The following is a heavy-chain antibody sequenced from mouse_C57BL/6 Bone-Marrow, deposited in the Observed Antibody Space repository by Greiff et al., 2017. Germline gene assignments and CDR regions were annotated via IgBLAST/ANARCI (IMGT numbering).Heavy chain of an antibody. V-gene: IGHV1-50*01. CDR3: AREVTTDYAMDY. CDR2: IDPSDSYT. D-gene: IGHD2-2*01. Sequence: QVQLQQPGAELVKPGASVKLSCKASGYTFTSYWMQWVKQRPGQGLEWIGEIDPSDSYTNYNQKFKGKATLPVDTSSSTAYMQLSSLTSEDSAVYYCAREVTTDYAMDYWGQGTSVTVSS. J-gene: IGHJ4*01. CDR1: GYTFTSYW.